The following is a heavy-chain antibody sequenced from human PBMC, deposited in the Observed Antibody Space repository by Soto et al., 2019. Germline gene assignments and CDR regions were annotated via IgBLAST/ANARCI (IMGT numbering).Heavy chain of an antibody. V-gene: IGHV4-30-2*01. CDR1: GGSISSGGYS. CDR2: IYHCGST. J-gene: IGHJ4*02. Sequence: PSETLSLTCAVSGGSISSGGYSWSWIRQPPGKGLEWIGFIYHCGSTYYNPSLKSRVTISVDRSKNQFSLKLSSVTAADTAVYYCARDPPPPDYWGQGTLVTVSS. CDR3: ARDPPPPDY.